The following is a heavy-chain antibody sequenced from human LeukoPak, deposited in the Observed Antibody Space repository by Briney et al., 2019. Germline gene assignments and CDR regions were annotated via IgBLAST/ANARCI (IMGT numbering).Heavy chain of an antibody. CDR1: GFTFSSYA. CDR2: IGGSGDST. J-gene: IGHJ2*01. D-gene: IGHD7-27*01. V-gene: IGHV3-23*01. Sequence: RAAGSLRLSCAASGFTFSSYAMSWVRQAPGKGLEWVSTIGGSGDSTYYADSVKGRFTISRDNSKNTLYLQMNSLRAEDTAVYYCAKPKYGDPYWYFDLWGRGTLVTVSS. CDR3: AKPKYGDPYWYFDL.